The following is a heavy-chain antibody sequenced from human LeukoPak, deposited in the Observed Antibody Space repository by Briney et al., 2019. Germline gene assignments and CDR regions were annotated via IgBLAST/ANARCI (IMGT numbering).Heavy chain of an antibody. J-gene: IGHJ4*02. V-gene: IGHV1-8*03. CDR3: ARVIPRDGYNPYYFDY. CDR2: MNPNSGNT. D-gene: IGHD5-24*01. CDR1: GYTFTSYD. Sequence: ASVKVSCKASGYTFTSYDINWVRQATGQGLEWMGWMNPNSGNTGYAQKFQGRVTITRNTSISTAYMELSSLRSEDTAVYYCARVIPRDGYNPYYFDYWGQGTLVTVSS.